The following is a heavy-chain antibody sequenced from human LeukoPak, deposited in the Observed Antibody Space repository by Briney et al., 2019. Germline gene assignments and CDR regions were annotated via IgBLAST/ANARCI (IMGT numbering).Heavy chain of an antibody. J-gene: IGHJ4*02. V-gene: IGHV4-61*02. CDR3: ARTVYSSGWGPAFDY. CDR1: GGSISSGSYY. D-gene: IGHD6-19*01. Sequence: SETLSLTCTVSGGSISSGSYYWSWIRQPAGKGLEWIGRIYTSGSTNYNPSLKSRVTISVDTSKNQFSLKLSSVTAADTAVYYCARTVYSSGWGPAFDYWGQGTLVTVSS. CDR2: IYTSGST.